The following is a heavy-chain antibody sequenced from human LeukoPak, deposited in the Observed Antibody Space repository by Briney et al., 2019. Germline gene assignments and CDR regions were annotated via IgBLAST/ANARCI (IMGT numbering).Heavy chain of an antibody. V-gene: IGHV4-4*07. CDR3: AREGGDPRWLDP. J-gene: IGHJ5*02. Sequence: RPSETLSLTCTVSGASISSYYWTWIRQSAGKGLEWIGRINTSGSTNYNPSLRSRVTMSVNTSKNQFSLNLTSVTAADTAVYSCAREGGDPRWLDPWGQGTLVTVSS. CDR2: INTSGST. D-gene: IGHD6-25*01. CDR1: GASISSYY.